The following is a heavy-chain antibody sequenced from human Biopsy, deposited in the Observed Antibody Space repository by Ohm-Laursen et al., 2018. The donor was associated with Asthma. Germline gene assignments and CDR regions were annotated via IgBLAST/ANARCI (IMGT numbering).Heavy chain of an antibody. CDR2: ISYDGSNK. CDR3: AREGIAVAHFDY. CDR1: GFTFSSYA. V-gene: IGHV3-30-3*01. J-gene: IGHJ4*02. Sequence: SLRLSCAASGFTFSSYAMHWVRQAPGKGLEWIAVISYDGSNKYYADSVKGRFTISRDNSKNTLYLQMNSLRAEDTAVYYCAREGIAVAHFDYWGQGTLVTVSS. D-gene: IGHD6-19*01.